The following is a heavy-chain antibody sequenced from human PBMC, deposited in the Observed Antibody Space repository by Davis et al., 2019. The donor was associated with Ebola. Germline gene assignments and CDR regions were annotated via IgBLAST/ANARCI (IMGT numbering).Heavy chain of an antibody. D-gene: IGHD5-12*01. Sequence: ASVNVSCKASGYTFTSYDINWVRQATGQGLEWMGWMNPNSGNTGYAQKFQGRVTMTRNTSISTAYMELSSLRSEDTAVYYCARPGYSGYEFDYWGQGTLVTVSS. CDR2: MNPNSGNT. J-gene: IGHJ4*02. V-gene: IGHV1-8*01. CDR3: ARPGYSGYEFDY. CDR1: GYTFTSYD.